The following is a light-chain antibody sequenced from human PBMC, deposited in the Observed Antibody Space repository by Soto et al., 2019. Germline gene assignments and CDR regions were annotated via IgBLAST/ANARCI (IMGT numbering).Light chain of an antibody. V-gene: IGLV2-14*01. J-gene: IGLJ2*01. CDR1: SSDVGTYNY. Sequence: QSALTQPASVSGSPGQSITISCTGTSSDVGTYNYVSWYQQHPGEAPKLLICEVSNRPSGVSNRFSGSKSGNTASLTVSGLQADDEADYYCSSYAGNNIVVFGGGTKLTVL. CDR3: SSYAGNNIVV. CDR2: EVS.